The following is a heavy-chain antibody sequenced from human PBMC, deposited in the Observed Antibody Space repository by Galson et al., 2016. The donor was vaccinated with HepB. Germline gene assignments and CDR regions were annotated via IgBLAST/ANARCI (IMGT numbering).Heavy chain of an antibody. CDR1: GFTFDDYA. CDR3: ARAPSYSSGPYPYFDY. V-gene: IGHV3-9*01. D-gene: IGHD6-19*01. CDR2: ISWNSDRV. Sequence: SLRLSCAASGFTFDDYAMHWVRQAPGKGLEWVSSISWNSDRVGYGDSVKGRFTISRDNAENSLYLQMNSLTTDDTALYYCARAPSYSSGPYPYFDYGGRGTLVTVSS. J-gene: IGHJ4*02.